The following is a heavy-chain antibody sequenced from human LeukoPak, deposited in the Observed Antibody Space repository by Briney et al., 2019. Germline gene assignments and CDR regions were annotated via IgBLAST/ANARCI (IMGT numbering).Heavy chain of an antibody. CDR1: GFTFDDYG. CDR3: ARDLAVGCSSTSCHLYYYYYYMDV. V-gene: IGHV3-20*04. J-gene: IGHJ6*03. D-gene: IGHD2-2*01. Sequence: GSLRLSCAASGFTFDDYGMSWVRQAPGKGLEWVSGINWNGGSTGYADSVKGRFTISRDNAKNSLYLQMNSLRAEDTALYYCARDLAVGCSSTSCHLYYYYYYMDVWGKGTTVTVSS. CDR2: INWNGGST.